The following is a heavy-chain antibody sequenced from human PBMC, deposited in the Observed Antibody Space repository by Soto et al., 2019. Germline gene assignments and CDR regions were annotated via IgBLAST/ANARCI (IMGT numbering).Heavy chain of an antibody. V-gene: IGHV4-34*01. J-gene: IGHJ5*02. CDR1: GGSFSGYY. CDR3: ARGLYSSSWYWFDP. CDR2: INHSGST. D-gene: IGHD6-13*01. Sequence: SETLSLTCAVYGGSFSGYYWSWIRQPPGKGLEWIGEINHSGSTNYNPSLKSRVTISVDTSKNQFSLKLSSVTAADTAVYYCARGLYSSSWYWFDPWGKGTLVTVSS.